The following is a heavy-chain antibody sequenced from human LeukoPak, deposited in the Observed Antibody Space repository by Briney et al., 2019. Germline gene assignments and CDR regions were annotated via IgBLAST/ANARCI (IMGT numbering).Heavy chain of an antibody. V-gene: IGHV3-15*01. J-gene: IGHJ4*02. D-gene: IGHD5-18*01. CDR2: IKSKTDGETT. CDR3: TTAPAGYAYMNGWHLDY. CDR1: GFTFNYAW. Sequence: GGSLRLSCAASGFTFNYAWMSWVRQAPGKGLEWVGRIKSKTDGETTDYAAPVKGRFTISRDDSKNTLYLQMNSLKTEDTALYYCTTAPAGYAYMNGWHLDYWGQGALVTVSS.